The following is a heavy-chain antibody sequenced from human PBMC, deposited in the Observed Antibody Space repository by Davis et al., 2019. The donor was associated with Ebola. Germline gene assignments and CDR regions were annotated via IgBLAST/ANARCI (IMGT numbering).Heavy chain of an antibody. V-gene: IGHV3-11*01. D-gene: IGHD2-8*01. CDR1: GFTFSDYY. Sequence: GESLKISCAASGFTFSDYYMSWIRQAPGKGLEWVSYISSSGSTIYYADSVKGRFTISWDNAKNSLYLQMNSLRAEDTAVYYCASTIGYCTNGVCYTDPYYYGMDVWGQGTTVTVSS. CDR2: ISSSGSTI. J-gene: IGHJ6*02. CDR3: ASTIGYCTNGVCYTDPYYYGMDV.